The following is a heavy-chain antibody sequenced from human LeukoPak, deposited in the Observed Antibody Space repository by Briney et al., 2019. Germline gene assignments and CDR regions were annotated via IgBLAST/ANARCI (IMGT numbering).Heavy chain of an antibody. Sequence: GGSLRLPCTASGFTFSDYWMHWVRQAPGKELVWVSRTNTDGSSTTYADSVKGRFTISRDNAKNTVYLEMNSLRAEDTAVYYCARGMTYYYGSGKFDYWGQGSLVTVSS. J-gene: IGHJ4*02. CDR3: ARGMTYYYGSGKFDY. CDR1: GFTFSDYW. CDR2: TNTDGSST. D-gene: IGHD3-10*01. V-gene: IGHV3-74*01.